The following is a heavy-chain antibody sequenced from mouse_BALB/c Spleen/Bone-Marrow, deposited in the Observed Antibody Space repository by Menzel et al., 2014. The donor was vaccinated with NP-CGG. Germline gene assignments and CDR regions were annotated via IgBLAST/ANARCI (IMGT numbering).Heavy chain of an antibody. V-gene: IGHV4-1*02. CDR3: ARRGYYAMDY. CDR2: INPDSSTI. Sequence: EVQGVESGGGLVQPGGSLKLSCAASGFDFSRYWMSWVRQAPGKGLEWIGEINPDSSTIYYTPSLKDKFIISRDNAKNTLYLQMSKVRSEDTALYYCARRGYYAMDYWGQGSSVTVSS. J-gene: IGHJ4*01. CDR1: GFDFSRYW.